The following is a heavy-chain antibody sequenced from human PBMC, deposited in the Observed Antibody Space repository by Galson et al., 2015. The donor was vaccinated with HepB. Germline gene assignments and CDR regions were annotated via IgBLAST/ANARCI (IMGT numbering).Heavy chain of an antibody. CDR3: TREDQDAANDAIDI. J-gene: IGHJ3*02. CDR1: GDSIFSSFYY. CDR2: TRYGGST. Sequence: SETLSLTCSVSGDSIFSSFYYWVWIRQPPGKGLEWIGSTRYGGSTTYNPALTSRVTISIDTSKNQFSLKLSAVTAADTAVYYCTREDQDAANDAIDIWGRGTMVTVSS. D-gene: IGHD1-1*01. V-gene: IGHV4-39*01.